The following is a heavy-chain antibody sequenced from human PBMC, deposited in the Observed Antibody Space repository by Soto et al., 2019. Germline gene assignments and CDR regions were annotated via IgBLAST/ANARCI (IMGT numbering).Heavy chain of an antibody. CDR2: IYPGNSDS. Sequence: GESLKISCKGSGYIFTNYWIGWVRQMPGKGLEWMGNIYPGNSDSRYSPSFQGQVTTSADKSISTAYLQWSSLKASDTAMYYCARRLGYYFDRWGRGTLVTFSS. CDR3: ARRLGYYFDR. J-gene: IGHJ2*01. D-gene: IGHD5-18*01. V-gene: IGHV5-51*01. CDR1: GYIFTNYW.